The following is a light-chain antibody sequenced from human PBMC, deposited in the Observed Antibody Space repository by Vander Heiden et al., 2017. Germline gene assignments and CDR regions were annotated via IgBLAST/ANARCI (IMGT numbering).Light chain of an antibody. V-gene: IGLV2-8*01. CDR3: SSYAGNNIFM. CDR1: SSDVGGYNF. CDR2: GVS. Sequence: QSALTQPPSASGSPGQSVTISCTGTSSDVGGYNFVSWYQQHPTKAPKLMIYGVSKRPSGVPDRFSGSKSGNTASLTVSGLQAEDEADYYCSSYAGNNIFMFGGGTKLTVL. J-gene: IGLJ3*02.